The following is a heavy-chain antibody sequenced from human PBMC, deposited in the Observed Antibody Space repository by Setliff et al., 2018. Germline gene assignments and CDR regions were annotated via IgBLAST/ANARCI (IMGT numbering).Heavy chain of an antibody. CDR2: ISRSSTYI. J-gene: IGHJ4*02. D-gene: IGHD3-22*01. V-gene: IGHV3-21*04. Sequence: PGGSLRLSCAASGFTFSTHSMNWVRQAPGKGLEWVSSISRSSTYIYYADSMKGRFTISRDNAKNSLYLQMNSLRVEDTAVYSCAKWGGSLDSIGYYLGPFDHWGQGTLVTVSS. CDR1: GFTFSTHS. CDR3: AKWGGSLDSIGYYLGPFDH.